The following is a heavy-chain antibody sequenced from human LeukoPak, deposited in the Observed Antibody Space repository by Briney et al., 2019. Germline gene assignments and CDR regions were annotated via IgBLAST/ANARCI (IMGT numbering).Heavy chain of an antibody. V-gene: IGHV3-30*02. CDR2: IRYDGSNK. Sequence: GGSLRLSCAASGFTFSSYGMHWVRQAPGKGLEWVAFIRYDGSNKYYADSVKGRFTISRGNSKNTLYLQMNSLRAEDTAVYYCAKELARSSSLFDYWGQGNLVAVSS. J-gene: IGHJ4*02. CDR3: AKELARSSSLFDY. D-gene: IGHD6-6*01. CDR1: GFTFSSYG.